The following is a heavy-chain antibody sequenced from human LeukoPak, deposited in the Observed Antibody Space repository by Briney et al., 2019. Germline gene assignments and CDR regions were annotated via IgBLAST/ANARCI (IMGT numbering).Heavy chain of an antibody. Sequence: PETLSLTCTVSGGSISSYYWSWIRQPAGKGLEWIGRIYTSGSTNYNPSLKSRVTMSVDTSKNQFSLKLSSVTAADTAVYYCARGAAIGDLFDYWGQGALVTVSS. V-gene: IGHV4-4*07. D-gene: IGHD6-25*01. CDR1: GGSISSYY. J-gene: IGHJ4*02. CDR2: IYTSGST. CDR3: ARGAAIGDLFDY.